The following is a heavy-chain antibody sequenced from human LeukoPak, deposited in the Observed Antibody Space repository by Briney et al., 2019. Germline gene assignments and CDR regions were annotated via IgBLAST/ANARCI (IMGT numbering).Heavy chain of an antibody. CDR3: ARVRSVPNPGMDV. V-gene: IGHV3-21*01. Sequence: GGSLRLSCAASGFTFSSYSMNWVRQAPGKGPEWVSSISSSSSYIYYADSVKGRFTISRDNAKNSLYLQMNSLRAEDTAVYYCARVRSVPNPGMDVWGQGTTVTVSS. CDR2: ISSSSSYI. J-gene: IGHJ6*02. D-gene: IGHD3-3*01. CDR1: GFTFSSYS.